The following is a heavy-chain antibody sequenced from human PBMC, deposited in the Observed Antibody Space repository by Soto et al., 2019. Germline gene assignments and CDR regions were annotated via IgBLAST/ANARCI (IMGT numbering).Heavy chain of an antibody. CDR2: ISNDGDYK. D-gene: IGHD1-26*01. Sequence: VQLVESGGGVVQPGRSLRLSCVASEFTFSSHLMHWVRQAPGKGLEWVAFISNDGDYKNYADSVKGRFTISRDNSKDTVYLEIHSLRPEDTALYHCARDEAFSAPYYLDYWGQGTRVIVS. V-gene: IGHV3-30*03. J-gene: IGHJ4*02. CDR1: EFTFSSHL. CDR3: ARDEAFSAPYYLDY.